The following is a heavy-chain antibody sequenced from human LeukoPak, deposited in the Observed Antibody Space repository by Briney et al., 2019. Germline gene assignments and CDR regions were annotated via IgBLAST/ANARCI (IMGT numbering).Heavy chain of an antibody. CDR3: ASEERRNWFDP. Sequence: ASVKVSCKASGYTFTSYGISWVRQAPGQGLEWMGWISAYNGNTNYAQKLQGRVTMTTDTSTSTAYMELRSLRPDDTAVYYCASEERRNWFDPWGQGTLVTVSS. D-gene: IGHD1-1*01. CDR2: ISAYNGNT. CDR1: GYTFTSYG. V-gene: IGHV1-18*01. J-gene: IGHJ5*02.